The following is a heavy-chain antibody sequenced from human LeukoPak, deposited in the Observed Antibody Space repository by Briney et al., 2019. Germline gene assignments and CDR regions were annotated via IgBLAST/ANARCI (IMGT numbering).Heavy chain of an antibody. CDR2: IRQDGNDI. CDR3: ARLPGDSTIYDL. Sequence: PGGSLRLSCAASGFTLSRHWMSWVRQAPGKGLEWVASIRQDGNDINYVESVKGRFIISRDNAGNSVSLQMSSLRAEDTAMYYCARLPGDSTIYDLWGHGTLVTVSS. CDR1: GFTLSRHW. V-gene: IGHV3-7*01. D-gene: IGHD5/OR15-5a*01. J-gene: IGHJ5*02.